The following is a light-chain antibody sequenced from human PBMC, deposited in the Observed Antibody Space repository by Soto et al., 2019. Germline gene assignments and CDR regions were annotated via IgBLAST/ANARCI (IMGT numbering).Light chain of an antibody. J-gene: IGKJ3*01. CDR3: QHHNNYPPFT. Sequence: IQLTQSPSSLSASVGDRVSITCRASQDIKTYLAWYQQKQGKAPKLLISGTFTLQSGVPSRFNSSGSGTDFTLTISRLQPEEYATYYCQHHNNYPPFTFGPGTKVDLK. CDR1: QDIKTY. CDR2: GTF. V-gene: IGKV1-9*01.